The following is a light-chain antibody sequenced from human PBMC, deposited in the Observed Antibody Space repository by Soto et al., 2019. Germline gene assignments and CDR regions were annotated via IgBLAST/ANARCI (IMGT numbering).Light chain of an antibody. V-gene: IGLV1-51*01. CDR1: SSNIGGNS. J-gene: IGLJ1*01. Sequence: QSVMTQPPSVSAAPGQTVTISCSGSSSNIGGNSLSWYQQLPGTAPKLLIYDDNKRPSGIPDRFSGSKSGNTASLTVSGLRDEEEADYYCSSYAGSNNYVFGSGTKLTVL. CDR2: DDN. CDR3: SSYAGSNNYV.